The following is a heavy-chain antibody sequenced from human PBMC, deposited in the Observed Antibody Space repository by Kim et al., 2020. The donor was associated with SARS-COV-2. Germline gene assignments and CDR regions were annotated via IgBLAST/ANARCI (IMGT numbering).Heavy chain of an antibody. V-gene: IGHV1-3*01. J-gene: IGHJ6*02. Sequence: KYSQKFQCRVTITRDTSASTAYMERSSLRSEDTAVYYCARDRNYYYCGMDVWGQGTTVTVSS. CDR3: ARDRNYYYCGMDV.